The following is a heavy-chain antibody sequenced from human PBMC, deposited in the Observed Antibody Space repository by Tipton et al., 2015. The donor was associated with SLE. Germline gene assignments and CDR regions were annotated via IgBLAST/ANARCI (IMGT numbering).Heavy chain of an antibody. CDR1: GGSISGYY. Sequence: LSLTCTVSGGSISGYYWTLLRQPPGKGLEWIGYVYYSGTANYNPSLKSRVTMSVDTSKNQFSLRLSSVTAADTAVYYCARANWGLPHFDYWGQGTLVTVSS. J-gene: IGHJ4*02. CDR2: VYYSGTA. V-gene: IGHV4-59*12. CDR3: ARANWGLPHFDY. D-gene: IGHD7-27*01.